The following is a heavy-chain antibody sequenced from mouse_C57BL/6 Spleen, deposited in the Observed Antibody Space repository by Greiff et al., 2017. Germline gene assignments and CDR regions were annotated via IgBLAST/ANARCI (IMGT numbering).Heavy chain of an antibody. D-gene: IGHD1-1*01. Sequence: VQLQQPGAELVKPGASVKLSCKASGYTFTSYWMQWVKQRPGQGLEWIGEIDPSDSYTNYNQKFKGKATLTVDTSSSTAYMQLSSLTSEDSAVYYCARSPYDYGSSPYYFDYWGQGTTLTVSS. J-gene: IGHJ2*01. CDR2: IDPSDSYT. CDR1: GYTFTSYW. V-gene: IGHV1-50*01. CDR3: ARSPYDYGSSPYYFDY.